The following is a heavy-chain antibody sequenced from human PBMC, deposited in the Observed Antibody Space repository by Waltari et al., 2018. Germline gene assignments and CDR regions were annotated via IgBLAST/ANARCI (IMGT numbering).Heavy chain of an antibody. CDR1: GFTFSSYT. J-gene: IGHJ3*02. CDR3: ARVVSSGYPDI. V-gene: IGHV3-23*01. CDR2: ISGSGGST. Sequence: EVQLLESGGGLVQPGGSLRLSCAASGFTFSSYTMSWVRRAPGKGLEWVSAISGSGGSTYYADSVKGRFTLSRDNSKNTLYLQMNSLRADDTAVYYCARVVSSGYPDIWGQGTMVTVSS. D-gene: IGHD6-19*01.